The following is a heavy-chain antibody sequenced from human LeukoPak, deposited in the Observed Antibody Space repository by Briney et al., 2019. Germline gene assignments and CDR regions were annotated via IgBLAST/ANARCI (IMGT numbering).Heavy chain of an antibody. CDR2: IYTRGST. V-gene: IGHV4-4*07. Sequence: PSETLSLTCTVSGGSISSYYWSWIRQPAGKGLEWIGRIYTRGSTNYNPSLKSRVTMSVDTSKNQFSLKLSSVTAADTAVYYCARHRAYSSSSPFDYWGQGTLVTVSS. D-gene: IGHD6-6*01. CDR3: ARHRAYSSSSPFDY. CDR1: GGSISSYY. J-gene: IGHJ4*02.